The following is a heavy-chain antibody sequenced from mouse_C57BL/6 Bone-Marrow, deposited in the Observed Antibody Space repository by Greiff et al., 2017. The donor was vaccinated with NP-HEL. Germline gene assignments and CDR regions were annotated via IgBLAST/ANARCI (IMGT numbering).Heavy chain of an antibody. CDR2: ISDGGSYT. D-gene: IGHD1-1*01. CDR1: GFTFSSYA. CDR3: ARDDYGSSYPWWYFDV. J-gene: IGHJ1*03. V-gene: IGHV5-4*01. Sequence: EVKVVESGGGLVKPGGSLKLSCAASGFTFSSYAMSWVRQTPEKRLEWVATISDGGSYTYYPDNVKGRFTISRDNAKNNLYLQMSHLKSEDTAMYYCARDDYGSSYPWWYFDVWGTGTTVTVSS.